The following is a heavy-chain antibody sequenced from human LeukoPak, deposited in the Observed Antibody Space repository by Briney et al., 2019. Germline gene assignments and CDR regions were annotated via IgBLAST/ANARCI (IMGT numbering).Heavy chain of an antibody. CDR1: GFTFSSYW. CDR3: AKDIVYYDSSGYYDY. CDR2: INSDGSST. J-gene: IGHJ4*02. Sequence: PGGSMRLSCAASGFTFSSYWMHWVRQAPGKGLVWVSRINSDGSSTSYADSVEGRFTISRDNAKNSLYLQMNSLRAEDTALYYCAKDIVYYDSSGYYDYWGQGTLVTVSS. V-gene: IGHV3-74*01. D-gene: IGHD3-22*01.